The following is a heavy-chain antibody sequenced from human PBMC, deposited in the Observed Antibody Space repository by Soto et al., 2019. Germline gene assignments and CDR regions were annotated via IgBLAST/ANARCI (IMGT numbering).Heavy chain of an antibody. CDR3: AGPYIVVVPAAPPQPDYYYYYGMDV. Sequence: GASVKVSCKASGGTFSSYAVSWVRQAPGQGLEWMGGIIPIFGTANYAQKFQGRVTITADESTSTAYMELSSLRSEDTAVYYCAGPYIVVVPAAPPQPDYYYYYGMDVWGQGTTVTSP. CDR1: GGTFSSYA. V-gene: IGHV1-69*13. D-gene: IGHD2-2*01. J-gene: IGHJ6*02. CDR2: IIPIFGTA.